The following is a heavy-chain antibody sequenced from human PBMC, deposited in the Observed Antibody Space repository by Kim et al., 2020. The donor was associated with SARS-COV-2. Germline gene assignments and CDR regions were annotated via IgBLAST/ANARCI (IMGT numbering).Heavy chain of an antibody. Sequence: EGSLRLSCAASKFAFSTYAMTWVRQAPGKGLEWVSAISGSGDSTYYADSVKGRFTISRDNSKNTLYLQMNSLRVEDTAVYYCAKGEKALLWFGESPRFDPWGQGTLVTVSS. V-gene: IGHV3-23*01. J-gene: IGHJ5*02. CDR3: AKGEKALLWFGESPRFDP. CDR1: KFAFSTYA. D-gene: IGHD3-10*01. CDR2: ISGSGDST.